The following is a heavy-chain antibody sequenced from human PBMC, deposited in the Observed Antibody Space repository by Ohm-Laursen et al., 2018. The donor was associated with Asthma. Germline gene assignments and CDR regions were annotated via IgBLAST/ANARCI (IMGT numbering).Heavy chain of an antibody. Sequence: TLSLTCTVSGVSISSYYWSWIRQPPGKGLEWIGYVYYSGSSNYNPSLKSRVTISVDTSKKQFSLKLSSVTAADTAVYYCARTVPGYCSGGICYSTSVNYYYGMDVWGQGTTVTVSS. CDR3: ARTVPGYCSGGICYSTSVNYYYGMDV. CDR1: GVSISSYY. V-gene: IGHV4-59*01. D-gene: IGHD2-15*01. J-gene: IGHJ6*02. CDR2: VYYSGSS.